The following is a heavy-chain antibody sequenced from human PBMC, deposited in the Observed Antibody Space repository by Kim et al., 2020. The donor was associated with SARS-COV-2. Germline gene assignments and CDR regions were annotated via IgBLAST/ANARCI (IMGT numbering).Heavy chain of an antibody. CDR1: GGSFSGYY. J-gene: IGHJ4*02. CDR2: INHSGST. D-gene: IGHD4-17*01. CDR3: ARGQGKNLRFIVY. Sequence: SETLSLTCAVYGGSFSGYYWSWIRQPPGKGLEWIGEINHSGSTNYNPSLKSRVTISVDTSKNQFSLKLSSVTAADTAVYYCARGQGKNLRFIVYCGQGTLVTVSS. V-gene: IGHV4-34*01.